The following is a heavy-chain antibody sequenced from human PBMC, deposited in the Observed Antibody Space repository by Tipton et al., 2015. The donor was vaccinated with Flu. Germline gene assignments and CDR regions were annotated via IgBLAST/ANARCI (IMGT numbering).Heavy chain of an antibody. J-gene: IGHJ4*02. CDR2: INHSGST. Sequence: TLSLTCAVYGGSFSGYYWSWIRQPPGKGLEWIGEINHSGSTNYNPSLKSRVTISVDTSKNQFSLKLSSVTAADTAVYYCARGRWYDFWSGYYRGHYFDYWGQGTLVTVSS. V-gene: IGHV4-34*01. CDR3: ARGRWYDFWSGYYRGHYFDY. CDR1: GGSFSGYY. D-gene: IGHD3-3*01.